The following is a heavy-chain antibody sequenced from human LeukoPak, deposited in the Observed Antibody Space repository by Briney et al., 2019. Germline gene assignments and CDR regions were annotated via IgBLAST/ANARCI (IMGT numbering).Heavy chain of an antibody. V-gene: IGHV1-69*04. D-gene: IGHD3-22*01. J-gene: IGHJ4*02. CDR3: ARDRGYDSSGYSPTGPLFDY. Sequence: SVKVSCKASGGTFSSYAISWVRQAPGQGLEWMGRIIPILGIANYSQKFQGRVTITADKSTSTAYIELSSLRSDDTAVYYYARDRGYDSSGYSPTGPLFDYWGQGTLVTVSS. CDR1: GGTFSSYA. CDR2: IIPILGIA.